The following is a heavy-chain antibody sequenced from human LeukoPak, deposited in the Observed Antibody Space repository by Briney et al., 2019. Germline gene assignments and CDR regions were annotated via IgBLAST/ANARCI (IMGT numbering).Heavy chain of an antibody. J-gene: IGHJ4*02. CDR1: GFRFGGYA. CDR2: IRSKALYGTS. D-gene: IGHD3-10*02. CDR3: VRESVRDYYFDH. Sequence: GGSLRLPCTGSGFRFGGYALSWVRQAPGKGLEWVGFIRSKALYGTSEYAASVEGRFSISRDDPNNIAYLQMNSLKTEDTAVYFCVRESVRDYYFDHWGQGTVVTVSS. V-gene: IGHV3-49*04.